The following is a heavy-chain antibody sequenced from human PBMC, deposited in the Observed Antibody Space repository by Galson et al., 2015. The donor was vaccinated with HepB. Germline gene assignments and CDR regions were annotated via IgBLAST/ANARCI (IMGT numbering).Heavy chain of an antibody. CDR2: IIPILGIA. V-gene: IGHV1-69*04. J-gene: IGHJ6*03. D-gene: IGHD3-10*01. Sequence: SVKVSCKASGGTFSSYAISWVRQAPGQGLEWMGRIIPILGIANYAQKFQGRVTITADKSTSTAYMELSSLRSEDTAVYYCARDRDYYGSGSYYTNLRAPPYMDVWGKGTTVTVSS. CDR3: ARDRDYYGSGSYYTNLRAPPYMDV. CDR1: GGTFSSYA.